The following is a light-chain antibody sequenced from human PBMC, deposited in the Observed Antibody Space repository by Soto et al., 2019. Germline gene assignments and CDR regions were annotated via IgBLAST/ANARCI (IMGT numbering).Light chain of an antibody. J-gene: IGLJ1*01. CDR2: DNT. CDR1: SSNIGAGYD. CDR3: QSYDSSLSGSYV. V-gene: IGLV1-40*01. Sequence: QSVLTQPPSVPGAPGQRITISCTGSSSNIGAGYDVHWYQQLPGTAPKLLIYDNTNRPSGVPDRFSGSKSGTSASLAITGLQAEDEADYYCQSYDSSLSGSYVFGTGTKVTVL.